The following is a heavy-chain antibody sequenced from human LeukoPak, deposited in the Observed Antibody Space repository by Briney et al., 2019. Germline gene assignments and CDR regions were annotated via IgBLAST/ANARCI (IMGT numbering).Heavy chain of an antibody. D-gene: IGHD4-11*01. Sequence: GGSLRLSCAASGFTFSSYGMHWVRQAPGKGPEWVAFIRYDGSNKYYADSVKGRFTISRDNSKNTLYLQMNSLRAEDTAVYYCAKDLDSNYDAFDIWGQGTMVTVSS. V-gene: IGHV3-30*02. CDR1: GFTFSSYG. CDR2: IRYDGSNK. J-gene: IGHJ3*02. CDR3: AKDLDSNYDAFDI.